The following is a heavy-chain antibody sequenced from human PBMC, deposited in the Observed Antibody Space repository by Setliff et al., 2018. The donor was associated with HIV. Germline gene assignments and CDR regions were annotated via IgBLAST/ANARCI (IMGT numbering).Heavy chain of an antibody. J-gene: IGHJ4*02. D-gene: IGHD6-13*01. V-gene: IGHV4-59*04. CDR3: ARCYSSSWYEVLYYFDY. CDR2: IYYNGNA. CDR1: GFTFRSKS. Sequence: SETLSLTCGVSGFTFRSKSSGWVRQAPGKGLEGVGYIYYNGNAYYNPSLKSRGPISVDRSKNQFSLKLSSVTAADTAVYYCARCYSSSWYEVLYYFDYWGQGTLVTVSS.